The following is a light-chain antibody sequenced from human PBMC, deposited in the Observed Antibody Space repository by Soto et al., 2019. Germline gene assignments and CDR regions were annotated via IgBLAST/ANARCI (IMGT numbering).Light chain of an antibody. Sequence: QSALTQPASVSGSPGQSITISCTGTSSDIGTYNYVSWYQQHPGKAPKLVIYEIRHRPSGISNRFSGSKSGNAASLTISGLQADDEAAYYCSSYSSSSSIVLVGGGTQLTVL. CDR1: SSDIGTYNY. J-gene: IGLJ2*01. V-gene: IGLV2-14*01. CDR2: EIR. CDR3: SSYSSSSSIVL.